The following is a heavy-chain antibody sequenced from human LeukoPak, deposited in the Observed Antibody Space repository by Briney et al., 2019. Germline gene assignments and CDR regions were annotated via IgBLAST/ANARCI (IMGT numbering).Heavy chain of an antibody. D-gene: IGHD1-1*01. CDR1: GGSISSYY. CDR3: ARGAKKTTTYSDY. CDR2: IYYSGST. V-gene: IGHV4-59*01. J-gene: IGHJ4*02. Sequence: PSETLSLTCTVSGGSISSYYWSWIRQPPGKGLEWIGYIYYSGSTNYNPSLKSRVTISVDTSKNQFSLKLSSVTAADTAVYYCARGAKKTTTYSDYWGQGTLVTVSS.